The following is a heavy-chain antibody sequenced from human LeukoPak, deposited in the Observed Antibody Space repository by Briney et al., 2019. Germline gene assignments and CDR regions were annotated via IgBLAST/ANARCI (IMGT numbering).Heavy chain of an antibody. Sequence: PGGSLRLSCAASGFTFSSYAMSWVRQAPGKGLEWVSAISVGSITYYADSVKGRFTISRDNSKNTLYLQKNSLRAEDTAVYYCAKHLAYSRQSPDYWGQGTLVTVSS. CDR3: AKHLAYSRQSPDY. D-gene: IGHD6-13*01. CDR2: ISVGSIT. V-gene: IGHV3-23*01. CDR1: GFTFSSYA. J-gene: IGHJ4*02.